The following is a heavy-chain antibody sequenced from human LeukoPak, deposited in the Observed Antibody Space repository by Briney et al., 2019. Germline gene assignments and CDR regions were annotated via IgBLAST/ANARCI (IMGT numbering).Heavy chain of an antibody. D-gene: IGHD4-17*01. CDR1: GYSFTAYY. CDR3: ARDLSRGVTTPFEY. J-gene: IGHJ4*02. V-gene: IGHV1-2*02. CDR2: INPNSGGT. Sequence: ASVNVSCKASGYSFTAYYMHWVRQAPGQRLEWMGWINPNSGGTNYAQKFHGRVTMTRDTSISTAYMELSRLRSADTAVYYCARDLSRGVTTPFEYWGQGTLVTVSS.